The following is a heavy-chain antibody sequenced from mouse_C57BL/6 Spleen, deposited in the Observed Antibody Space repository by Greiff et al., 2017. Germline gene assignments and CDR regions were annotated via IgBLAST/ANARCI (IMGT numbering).Heavy chain of an antibody. CDR3: EREGDDYDGRDFDY. V-gene: IGHV1-52*01. J-gene: IGHJ2*01. Sequence: QVQLQQPGAELVRPGSSVKLSCKASGYTFTSYWMHWVKQRPIQGLEWIGNIDPSDSDTHYNQKFKDKATLTVDKSSSTAYMQLSSLTSEDSAVYYCEREGDDYDGRDFDYWGQGTTLTVSS. CDR2: IDPSDSDT. D-gene: IGHD2-4*01. CDR1: GYTFTSYW.